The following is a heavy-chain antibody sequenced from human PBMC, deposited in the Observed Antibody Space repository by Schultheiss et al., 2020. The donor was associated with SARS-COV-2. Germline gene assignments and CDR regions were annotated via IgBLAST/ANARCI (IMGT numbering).Heavy chain of an antibody. J-gene: IGHJ4*02. Sequence: GGSLRLSCAASGFTFSSYAMHWVRQAPGRGLEWVAVISYDGTNKYFADSVKGRFTISRDNSKNTLYLQMNSLRSEDTAVYYCARGTGYSEFDYWGQGTLVTVSS. V-gene: IGHV3-30*01. CDR2: ISYDGTNK. CDR1: GFTFSSYA. CDR3: ARGTGYSEFDY. D-gene: IGHD5-18*01.